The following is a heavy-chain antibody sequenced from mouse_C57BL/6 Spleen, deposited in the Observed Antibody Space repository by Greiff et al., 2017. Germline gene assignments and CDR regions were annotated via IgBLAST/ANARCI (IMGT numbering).Heavy chain of an antibody. CDR2: INPNNGGT. J-gene: IGHJ4*01. Sequence: EVQLQESGPELVKPGASVKIPCKASGYTFTDYNMDWVKQSHGKSLEWIGDINPNNGGTIYNQKFKGKATLTVDKSSSTAYMELRSLTSEDTAVYYCARTAFYYSNWWAMDYWGQGTSVTGSS. CDR3: ARTAFYYSNWWAMDY. V-gene: IGHV1-18*01. D-gene: IGHD2-5*01. CDR1: GYTFTDYN.